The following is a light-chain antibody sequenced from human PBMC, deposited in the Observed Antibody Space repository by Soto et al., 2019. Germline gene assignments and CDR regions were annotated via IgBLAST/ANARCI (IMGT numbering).Light chain of an antibody. Sequence: QSVMTHPPSASWTPGHRFTISFSGSISNILSNYVYWYQQLPVTAPKLLIYSNNKRPSGVPDRFSGSKSGTSASLAISGLRSEDEADYYCAAWDDSMSGYVFATGTKVTVL. V-gene: IGLV1-47*02. CDR1: ISNILSNY. CDR3: AAWDDSMSGYV. CDR2: SNN. J-gene: IGLJ1*01.